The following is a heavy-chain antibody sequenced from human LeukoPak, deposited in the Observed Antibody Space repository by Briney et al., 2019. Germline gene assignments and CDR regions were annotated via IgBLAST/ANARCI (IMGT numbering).Heavy chain of an antibody. D-gene: IGHD6-19*01. J-gene: IGHJ4*02. Sequence: PGWSLRLSCASSGFTFDIYEINWVHQAPGKGLEWVSYISGSGSGIYSADSVRGRFSISRDNAKNTAYLQMNSLKTEDTAVYYCTRPPVAGEDYWGQGTLVTVSS. CDR1: GFTFDIYE. CDR2: ISGSGSGI. V-gene: IGHV3-48*03. CDR3: TRPPVAGEDY.